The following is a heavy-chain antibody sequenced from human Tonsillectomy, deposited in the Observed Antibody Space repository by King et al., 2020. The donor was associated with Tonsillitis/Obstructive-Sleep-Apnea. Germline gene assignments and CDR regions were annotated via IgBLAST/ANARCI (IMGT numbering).Heavy chain of an antibody. CDR2: IYYSGST. J-gene: IGHJ2*01. D-gene: IGHD2-8*01. CDR3: AXMDGRSRYXXX. V-gene: IGHV4-31*01. CDR1: GGXXXXGXHX. Sequence: QLQESGPGLVXPXQTLSLXCXVXGGXXXXGXHXXXXXRXHPXXXLEXIXYIYYSGSTYXNPSLKSLLXISLDMSKXQFPLXLKSVTAAATAVYYCAXMDGRSRYXXXWGRGTXVTXSX.